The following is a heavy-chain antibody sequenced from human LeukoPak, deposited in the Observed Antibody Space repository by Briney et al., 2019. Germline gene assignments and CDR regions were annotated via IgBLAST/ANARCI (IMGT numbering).Heavy chain of an antibody. CDR2: ISYSGST. CDR3: ARPYYYGPSFGMDV. Sequence: SETLSLTCTVSGGSISSGGNYWRWLRQPPGKGLEWLGYISYSGSTYFNPFLKSRVNIPVDTSKNQFSLKLNSVTAADTAVYYCARPYYYGPSFGMDVWGQGTTVTVSS. CDR1: GGSISSGGNY. J-gene: IGHJ6*02. D-gene: IGHD3-10*01. V-gene: IGHV4-30-4*01.